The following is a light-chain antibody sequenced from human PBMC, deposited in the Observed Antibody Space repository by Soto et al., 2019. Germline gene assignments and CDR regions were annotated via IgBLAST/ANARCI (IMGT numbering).Light chain of an antibody. J-gene: IGLJ1*01. CDR1: SSDVGGYNY. V-gene: IGLV2-14*01. Sequence: QSALTQPASVSGSPGQSITISCTGTSSDVGGYNYVSWYQQHPGKAPKLMIYEVSNRPSGVSNRFSGSKSGNTASLTISGLQAEDEADYYCSSYTSSFGTGTKLTVL. CDR2: EVS. CDR3: SSYTSS.